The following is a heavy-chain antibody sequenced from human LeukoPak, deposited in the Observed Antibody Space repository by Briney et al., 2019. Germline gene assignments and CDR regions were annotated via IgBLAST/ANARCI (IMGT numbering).Heavy chain of an antibody. CDR2: INPNSGGT. CDR3: ARDSPYYDFWSAKPGSMDV. J-gene: IGHJ6*02. Sequence: ASVKVSCKASGYTFTGYYMHWVRQAPGQGLEWMGWINPNSGGTNYAQKFQGRVTTTRDTSISTAYMELSRLRSDDTAVYYCARDSPYYDFWSAKPGSMDVWGQGTTVTVSS. D-gene: IGHD3-3*01. V-gene: IGHV1-2*02. CDR1: GYTFTGYY.